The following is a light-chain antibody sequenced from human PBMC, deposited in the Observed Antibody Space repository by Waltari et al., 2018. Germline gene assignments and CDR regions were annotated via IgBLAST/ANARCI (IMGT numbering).Light chain of an antibody. CDR1: QSIHDN. CDR3: QQYNRWPPLT. J-gene: IGKJ4*01. Sequence: EVLMTQSPATLSVSPGERVTLSCTASQSIHDNLAWYQQKPGQAPRHLIYGASTRATAVPARFRGSGSGTEFTLTISSLQSEDFGVYDCQQYNRWPPLTFGGGTKVDIK. CDR2: GAS. V-gene: IGKV3-15*01.